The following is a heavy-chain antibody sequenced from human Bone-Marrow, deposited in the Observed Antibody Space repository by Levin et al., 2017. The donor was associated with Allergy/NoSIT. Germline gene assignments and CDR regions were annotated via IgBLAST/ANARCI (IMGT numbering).Heavy chain of an antibody. Sequence: GESLKISCKGSGYSFTSYWIGWVRQMPGKGLEWMGIIYPGDSDTRYSPSFQGQVTISADKSISTAYLQWSSLKASDTAMYYCARPMPRPYYYDSSMGDDYGYWGQGTLVTVSS. CDR1: GYSFTSYW. D-gene: IGHD3-22*01. CDR3: ARPMPRPYYYDSSMGDDYGY. CDR2: IYPGDSDT. J-gene: IGHJ4*02. V-gene: IGHV5-51*01.